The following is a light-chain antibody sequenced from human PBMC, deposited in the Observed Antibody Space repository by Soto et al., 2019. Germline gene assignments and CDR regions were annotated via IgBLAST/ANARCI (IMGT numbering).Light chain of an antibody. Sequence: EIVLTQSPGTLSLSPGERATLSCRASQSVTSNYLAWYQQKPGQAPRLLVYGASSRVTGIPDRISGSGSGTAFSITISRLEPEDLAVYYCHQDGTARPYTVGQGTKVVIK. CDR3: HQDGTARPYT. CDR2: GAS. CDR1: QSVTSNY. J-gene: IGKJ2*01. V-gene: IGKV3-20*01.